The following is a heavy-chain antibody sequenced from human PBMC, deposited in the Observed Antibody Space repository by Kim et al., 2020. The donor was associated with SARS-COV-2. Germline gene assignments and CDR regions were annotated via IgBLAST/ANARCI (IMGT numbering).Heavy chain of an antibody. J-gene: IGHJ4*02. V-gene: IGHV3-30*02. Sequence: GSNKYYADSVKGRFTISRDNSKNTLYLQMNSLRAEDTAVYYCANGGYFDYWGQGTLVTVSS. CDR2: GSNK. CDR3: ANGGYFDY.